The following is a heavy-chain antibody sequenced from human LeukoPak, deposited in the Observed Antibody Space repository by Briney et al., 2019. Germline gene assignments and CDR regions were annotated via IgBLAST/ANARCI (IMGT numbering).Heavy chain of an antibody. CDR2: IYYSGST. CDR3: ARGVITYCGGDCYSNDAFDI. Sequence: SETLSLTCTVSGGSISSYYWSWIRQPPGKGLEWLGYIYYSGSTNYNPSLKSRVTISVDTSKNQFSLKLSSVTAADTAVYYCARGVITYCGGDCYSNDAFDIWGQGTMVTVSS. J-gene: IGHJ3*02. CDR1: GGSISSYY. D-gene: IGHD2-21*02. V-gene: IGHV4-59*01.